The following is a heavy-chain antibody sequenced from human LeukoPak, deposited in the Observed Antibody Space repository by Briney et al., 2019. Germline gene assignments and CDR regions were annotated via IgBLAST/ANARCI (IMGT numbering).Heavy chain of an antibody. V-gene: IGHV3-7*01. CDR1: GFIFSTYW. J-gene: IGHJ5*02. CDR3: VRGINWFDR. Sequence: GGSLRLSCAASGFIFSTYWMTWVRQAPGKGLEWVAKISQDGSDRYYVDSVKGRFTLSRDNSKNSLYLQVSTLRPEDTAVYFCVRGINWFDRWGQGILVTASS. CDR2: ISQDGSDR.